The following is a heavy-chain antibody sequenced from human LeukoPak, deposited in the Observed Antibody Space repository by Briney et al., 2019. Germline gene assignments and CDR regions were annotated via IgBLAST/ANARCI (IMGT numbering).Heavy chain of an antibody. V-gene: IGHV1-2*02. D-gene: IGHD3-10*01. CDR1: GYTFTSYG. J-gene: IGHJ4*02. CDR2: INPNSGGT. Sequence: GASVKVSCKASGYTFTSYGISWVRQAPGQGLEWMGWINPNSGGTYSAQIFQGRVTMTRDTSISTAYMELSSLRSDDTAVYYCTREVVRGVLHLDYWGQGTLVTVSS. CDR3: TREVVRGVLHLDY.